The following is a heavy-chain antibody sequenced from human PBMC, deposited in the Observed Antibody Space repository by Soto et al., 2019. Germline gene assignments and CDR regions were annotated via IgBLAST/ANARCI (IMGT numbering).Heavy chain of an antibody. D-gene: IGHD5-12*01. J-gene: IGHJ5*01. CDR2: ISGSGGST. Sequence: KRLEWVSAISGSGGSTYYADSVKGRFTISRDNSKNTLYLQMNSLRAEDTAVYYCAKERASGYAAHSRHSCGHGTPVT. V-gene: IGHV3-23*01. CDR3: AKERASGYAAHSRHS.